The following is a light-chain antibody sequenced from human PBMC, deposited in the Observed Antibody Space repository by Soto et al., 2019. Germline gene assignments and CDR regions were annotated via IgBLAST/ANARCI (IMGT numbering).Light chain of an antibody. Sequence: QSVLTQPPSVSAAPGQTVTLSCSGSTSNIQKRYASWYQHLPGTAPKPLIYDDNKRYSGIPDRFSGSKSGTSATLHITGLQTGDEADYYCGAWDSALDVGVFGGGTKLTVL. J-gene: IGLJ2*01. CDR3: GAWDSALDVGV. CDR2: DDN. V-gene: IGLV1-51*01. CDR1: TSNIQKRY.